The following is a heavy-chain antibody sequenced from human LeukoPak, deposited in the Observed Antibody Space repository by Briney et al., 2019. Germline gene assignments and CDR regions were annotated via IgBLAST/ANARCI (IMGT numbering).Heavy chain of an antibody. CDR3: ARAPRGYCSGGSCGRRFDP. J-gene: IGHJ5*02. CDR2: INHSGST. CDR1: GGSFSGYY. V-gene: IGHV4-34*01. Sequence: SETLSLTCAVYGGSFSGYYWSWIRQAPGKGLEWIGEINHSGSTNYNPSLKSRVTISVDTSKNQFSLKLSSVTAADTAVYYCARAPRGYCSGGSCGRRFDPWGQGTLVTVSS. D-gene: IGHD2-15*01.